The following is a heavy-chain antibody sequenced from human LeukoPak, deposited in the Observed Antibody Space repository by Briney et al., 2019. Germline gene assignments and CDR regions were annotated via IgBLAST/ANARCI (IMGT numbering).Heavy chain of an antibody. Sequence: GGSLRLFCAASGFTVSSDYMSWVRQAPGKGLEWVSVIYSGGSTYYADSVKGRFTISRDNSKNTLYLQMNSLRAEDTAVYYCARDQRVVVVAADNHPATTVTTPLYYYYGMDVWGQGTTVTVSS. CDR1: GFTVSSDY. CDR3: ARDQRVVVVAADNHPATTVTTPLYYYYGMDV. CDR2: IYSGGST. V-gene: IGHV3-66*01. J-gene: IGHJ6*02. D-gene: IGHD2-15*01.